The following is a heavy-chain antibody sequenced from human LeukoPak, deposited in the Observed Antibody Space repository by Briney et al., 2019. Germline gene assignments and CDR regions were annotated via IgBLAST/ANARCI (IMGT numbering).Heavy chain of an antibody. Sequence: GESLKISCEGSGYSFTSYWIGWVRQMPGNGLEWMGVIYPGDSDTSYSPSFQGQVTISADKSISTAYLQWSSLKASDTAMYYCARLFPHDFWSGLDAFDIWGQGTMVTVSS. D-gene: IGHD3-3*01. V-gene: IGHV5-51*01. CDR3: ARLFPHDFWSGLDAFDI. CDR1: GYSFTSYW. CDR2: IYPGDSDT. J-gene: IGHJ3*02.